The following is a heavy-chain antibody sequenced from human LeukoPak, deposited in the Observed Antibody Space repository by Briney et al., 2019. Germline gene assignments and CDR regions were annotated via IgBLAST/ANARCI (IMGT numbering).Heavy chain of an antibody. J-gene: IGHJ4*02. D-gene: IGHD3-10*01. CDR1: GGSVSSGSYY. V-gene: IGHV4-61*01. CDR2: IYYSGST. CDR3: ASQYYYGGDTYYFDY. Sequence: SETLSLTCTVSGGSVSSGSYYWSWIRQPPGKGLEWIGYIYYSGSTNYNPSLKSRVTISVDTSKNQFSLKLSSVTAADTAVYYCASQYYYGGDTYYFDYWGQGTLATVSS.